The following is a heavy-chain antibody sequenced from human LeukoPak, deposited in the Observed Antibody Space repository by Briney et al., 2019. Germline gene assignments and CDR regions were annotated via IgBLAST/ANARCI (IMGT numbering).Heavy chain of an antibody. Sequence: GRSLRLSCAASGFTFSNYGMHWVRQALGKGLEWVALIRYDGSKKDYADSVKGRFTISRDNSKNTLHLQMNSLRAEDTAVYYCARTGDTERFDYWGQGTLVTVSS. J-gene: IGHJ4*02. CDR1: GFTFSNYG. CDR2: IRYDGSKK. CDR3: ARTGDTERFDY. D-gene: IGHD5-18*01. V-gene: IGHV3-33*01.